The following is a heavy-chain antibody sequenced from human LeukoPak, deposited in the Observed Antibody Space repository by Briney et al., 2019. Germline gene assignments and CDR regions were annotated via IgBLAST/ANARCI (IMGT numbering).Heavy chain of an antibody. CDR1: GFTFSTYS. V-gene: IGHV3-30-3*01. CDR3: ARGRGGGGSSNNWFDP. Sequence: PGGSLRLSCAASGFTFSTYSMHWVRQAPVKGLEWVAVISYDGSKKYYADSVKGRFTISRDSSQNTLYLQMNSLRAEDTAVYYCARGRGGGGSSNNWFDPWGQGTLVTVSS. CDR2: ISYDGSKK. D-gene: IGHD2-15*01. J-gene: IGHJ5*02.